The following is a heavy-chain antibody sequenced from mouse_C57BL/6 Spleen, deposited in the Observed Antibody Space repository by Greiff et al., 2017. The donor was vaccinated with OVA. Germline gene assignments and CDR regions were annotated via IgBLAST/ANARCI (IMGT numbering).Heavy chain of an antibody. CDR3: ARPSDGYFYWYFDV. J-gene: IGHJ1*03. CDR2: IDPEDGEP. CDR1: GFNIKDYY. D-gene: IGHD2-3*01. Sequence: VQLQQSGAELVKPGASVKLSCTASGFNIKDYYMHWVKQRTEQGLEWIGRIDPEDGEPKYAPKFQGKATITADTSSNTAYLQLSSLTSEDTAVYYCARPSDGYFYWYFDVWGTGTTVTVSS. V-gene: IGHV14-2*01.